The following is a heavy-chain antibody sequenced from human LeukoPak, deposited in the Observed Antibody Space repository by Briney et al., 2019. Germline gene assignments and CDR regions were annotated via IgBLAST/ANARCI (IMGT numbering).Heavy chain of an antibody. CDR1: GFTFSSYS. Sequence: GGSLRLSCAASGFTFSSYSMNWVRQAPGKGLEWVAHIGRGITYADSVKGRFTISRDNAKNSVYLQMNSLRAEDTAVYYCARDALAGEKPEYFFDYWGQGTLVTVSS. J-gene: IGHJ4*02. CDR2: IGRGIT. CDR3: ARDALAGEKPEYFFDY. V-gene: IGHV3-48*04.